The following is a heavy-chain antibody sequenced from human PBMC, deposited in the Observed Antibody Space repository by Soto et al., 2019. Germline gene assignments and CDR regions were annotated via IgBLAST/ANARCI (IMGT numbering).Heavy chain of an antibody. CDR2: IYYSWST. D-gene: IGHD5-12*01. CDR1: VGSISSSSYY. J-gene: IGHJ4*02. V-gene: IGHV4-39*01. Sequence: SETLSLTCTVSVGSISSSSYYWGWIRQPPGKGLEWIGSIYYSWSTYYNPSLKSRVTISVDTSKNQFSLKLSSVTAADTAVYYFARLRMATDTFEYWGQGTMVTVSS. CDR3: ARLRMATDTFEY.